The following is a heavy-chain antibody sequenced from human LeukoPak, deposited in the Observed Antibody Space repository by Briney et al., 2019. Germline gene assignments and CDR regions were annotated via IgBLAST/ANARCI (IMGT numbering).Heavy chain of an antibody. CDR1: GFTFSSYS. Sequence: GGSLRLSCAASGFTFSSYSMNWVRQAPGKGLEWVSSISSSSSYIYYADSVKGRFTISRDNAKNSLYLQMNSLRAEDTALYYCAKVGGRGVYFDYWGQGTLVTVSS. D-gene: IGHD3-10*01. CDR2: ISSSSSYI. CDR3: AKVGGRGVYFDY. J-gene: IGHJ4*02. V-gene: IGHV3-21*04.